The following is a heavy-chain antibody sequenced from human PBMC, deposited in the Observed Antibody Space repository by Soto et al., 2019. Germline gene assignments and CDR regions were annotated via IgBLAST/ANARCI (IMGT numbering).Heavy chain of an antibody. CDR2: IYYSGST. J-gene: IGHJ6*02. Sequence: SETLSLTCTVSGGSISSGDYYWSWILQPPGKGLEWIEYIYYSGSTYYNPSLKSRVTISVDTSKNQFSLKLSSVTAADTAVYYCARAPGGTQSYYYGMEVWGQGTTITVSS. V-gene: IGHV4-30-4*01. CDR3: ARAPGGTQSYYYGMEV. CDR1: GGSISSGDYY. D-gene: IGHD1-1*01.